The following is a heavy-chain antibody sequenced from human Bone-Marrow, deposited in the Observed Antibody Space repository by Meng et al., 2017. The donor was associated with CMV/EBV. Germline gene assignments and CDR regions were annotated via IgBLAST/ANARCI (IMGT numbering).Heavy chain of an antibody. CDR2: ISYDGSKK. Sequence: GRSLSLSCAASGFTFSSYAMHWVRQAPGKGLEWVAVISYDGSKKYYADSVKGRFTISRDNSKSTLYLQMNSLRAEDTAVYYCARGCSSTSCYSHDAFDNWGQGTMVTVSS. J-gene: IGHJ3*02. D-gene: IGHD2-2*02. V-gene: IGHV3-30-3*01. CDR1: GFTFSSYA. CDR3: ARGCSSTSCYSHDAFDN.